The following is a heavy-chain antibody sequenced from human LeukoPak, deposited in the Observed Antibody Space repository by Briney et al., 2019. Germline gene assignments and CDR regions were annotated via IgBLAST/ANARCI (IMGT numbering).Heavy chain of an antibody. J-gene: IGHJ4*02. CDR1: GGSISSYY. CDR2: IYYSGST. V-gene: IGHV4-59*01. D-gene: IGHD1-1*01. CDR3: ARDGTTTQFDY. Sequence: PSETLSLTCTVSGGSISSYYWSWIRQPPGEGLEWVGYIYYSGSTNYNPSLKSRVTISVDTSKNQFSLKLSSVTAADTAVYYCARDGTTTQFDYWGQGTLVTVSS.